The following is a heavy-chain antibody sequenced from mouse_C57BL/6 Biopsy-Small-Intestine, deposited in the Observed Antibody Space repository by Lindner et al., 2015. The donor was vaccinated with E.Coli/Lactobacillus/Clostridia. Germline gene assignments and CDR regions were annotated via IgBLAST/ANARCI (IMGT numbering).Heavy chain of an antibody. J-gene: IGHJ4*01. V-gene: IGHV1-58*01. CDR3: ARDDYDAMDY. CDR1: GYTFTSYG. CDR2: IYTGNGYT. Sequence: VQLQESGAELVRPGSSVKMSCKTSGYTFTSYGLNWVKRRPGQGLEWIGYIYTGNGYTEYNEKFKGKATLTSNTSSSTAYMQLSSLTSEDSAMYFCARDDYDAMDYWGQGTSVTVSS.